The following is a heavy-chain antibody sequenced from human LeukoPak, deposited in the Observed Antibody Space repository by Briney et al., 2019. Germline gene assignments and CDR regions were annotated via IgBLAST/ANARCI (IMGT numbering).Heavy chain of an antibody. CDR1: GFTFSGYA. D-gene: IGHD6-19*01. CDR3: AKRRTSGWNRAALEY. Sequence: PGGSLRLSCAASGFTFSGYAMHWVRQAPGKGLEWVAVISYDGSNKYYADSVKGRFTISRDNSKNTLYLQMNSLRAEDTAIYYCAKRRTSGWNRAALEYWGQGTLVTVSS. J-gene: IGHJ4*02. CDR2: ISYDGSNK. V-gene: IGHV3-30-3*02.